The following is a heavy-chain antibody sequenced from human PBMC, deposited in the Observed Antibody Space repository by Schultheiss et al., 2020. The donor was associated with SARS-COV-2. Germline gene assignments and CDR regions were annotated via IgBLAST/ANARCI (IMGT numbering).Heavy chain of an antibody. CDR3: ARGMVVAATRGFDY. J-gene: IGHJ4*02. CDR1: GFTFSSYW. CDR2: IVGSSETT. D-gene: IGHD2-15*01. V-gene: IGHV3-48*04. Sequence: GGSLRLSCAASGFTFSSYWMSWVRQAPGKGPEWVAHIVGSSETTYYADSVKGRFTISRDNAKNSLYLQMNSLRAEDTAVYYCARGMVVAATRGFDYWGQGTLVTVSS.